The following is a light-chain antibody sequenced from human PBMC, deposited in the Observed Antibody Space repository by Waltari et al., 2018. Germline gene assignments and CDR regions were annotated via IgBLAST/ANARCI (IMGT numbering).Light chain of an antibody. Sequence: QSVLTQPPSVSGAPGQRVTISCTGSSSNIGAGSAVHCYQQFSGTAPKLLIFDNDNRPSGVPDRFSGSRSGTSAYLAITGLQTDDEADYFCQSYDSGQWVFGGGTKVTVL. V-gene: IGLV1-40*01. CDR3: QSYDSGQWV. CDR2: DND. J-gene: IGLJ3*02. CDR1: SSNIGAGSA.